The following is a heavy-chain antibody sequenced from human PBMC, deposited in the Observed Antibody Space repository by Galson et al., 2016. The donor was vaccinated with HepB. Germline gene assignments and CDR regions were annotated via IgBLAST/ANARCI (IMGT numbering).Heavy chain of an antibody. Sequence: SLRLSCAASGFSFSSYPMNWVRQAPGKGLEWVSGISGSGTQTDYKYNVRGRFTISRDNSKNTLYLEMNRLTVDDAAVYYCAKGFWYDSGGNLNQEFDYWGQGTLVTVSS. J-gene: IGHJ4*02. CDR1: GFSFSSYP. CDR2: ISGSGTQT. D-gene: IGHD3-22*01. CDR3: AKGFWYDSGGNLNQEFDY. V-gene: IGHV3-23*01.